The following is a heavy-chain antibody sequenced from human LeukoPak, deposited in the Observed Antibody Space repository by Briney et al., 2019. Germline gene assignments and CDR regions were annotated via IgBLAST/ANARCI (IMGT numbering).Heavy chain of an antibody. CDR2: ISTYNGNT. CDR3: ARDLSNDSRGYPGY. CDR1: GYTFTSFG. D-gene: IGHD3-22*01. Sequence: ASVKVSCKASGYTFTSFGISWVRQAPGQGLEWMGWISTYNGNTNYAQKVQGRVTLTIDTSTSTAYMELRSLRSDDTAVYYCARDLSNDSRGYPGYWGQGTLVTVSS. J-gene: IGHJ4*02. V-gene: IGHV1-18*01.